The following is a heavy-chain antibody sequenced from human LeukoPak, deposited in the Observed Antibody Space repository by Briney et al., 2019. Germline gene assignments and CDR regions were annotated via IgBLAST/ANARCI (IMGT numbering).Heavy chain of an antibody. J-gene: IGHJ5*02. D-gene: IGHD6-13*01. Sequence: GGSLRLSCAASGFTLSSYSMSWVRQAPGQGLEWFSSISSSSSYIYYADSVKGRFTISRDNAKNSLYLQMNSLRAEDTAVYYCARDSAQYSSSPFDPWGKGTLVTVSS. CDR3: ARDSAQYSSSPFDP. CDR2: ISSSSSYI. V-gene: IGHV3-21*01. CDR1: GFTLSSYS.